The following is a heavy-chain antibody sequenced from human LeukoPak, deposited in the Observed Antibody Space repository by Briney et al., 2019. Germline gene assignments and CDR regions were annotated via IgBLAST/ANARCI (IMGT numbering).Heavy chain of an antibody. CDR3: ARRIMITFGGVIAALDAFDI. CDR2: IYYSGSN. CDR1: GGSISSYY. V-gene: IGHV4-59*01. D-gene: IGHD3-16*02. J-gene: IGHJ3*02. Sequence: SETLSLTCTVSGGSISSYYWSWIRQPPGKGLEWIGNIYYSGSNNYTPSLKSRVTISVDTSKNQFSLKLSSVTAADTAVYYCARRIMITFGGVIAALDAFDIWGQGTMVTVSS.